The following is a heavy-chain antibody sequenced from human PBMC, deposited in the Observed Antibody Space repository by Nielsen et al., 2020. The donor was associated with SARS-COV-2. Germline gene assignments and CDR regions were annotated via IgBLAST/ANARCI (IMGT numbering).Heavy chain of an antibody. CDR2: IRSKAYGGTT. D-gene: IGHD3-10*01. Sequence: GGSLRLSCTASGFTFGDYAMSWVRQAPGKGLEWVGFIRSKAYGGTTEYAASVKGRFTISRDDSKSIAYLQMNSLKTEDTAVYYCTREAVRGAGMDVWGQGTTVTVSS. CDR1: GFTFGDYA. CDR3: TREAVRGAGMDV. V-gene: IGHV3-49*04. J-gene: IGHJ6*02.